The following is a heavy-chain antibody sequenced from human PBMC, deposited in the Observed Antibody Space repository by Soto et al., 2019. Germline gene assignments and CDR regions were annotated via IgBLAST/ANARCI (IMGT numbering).Heavy chain of an antibody. D-gene: IGHD6-19*01. CDR2: IIPIFGTA. J-gene: IGHJ4*02. CDR3: ARDLRPGSSGQYYFDY. CDR1: GGTFSSYA. Sequence: QVQLVQSGAEVKKPGSSVKVSCKASGGTFSSYAISWVRQAPGQGLEWMGGIIPIFGTANYAQKFQGRVTITADESMSTAYMELSSLRSEDTAVYYCARDLRPGSSGQYYFDYWGQGTLVTVSS. V-gene: IGHV1-69*01.